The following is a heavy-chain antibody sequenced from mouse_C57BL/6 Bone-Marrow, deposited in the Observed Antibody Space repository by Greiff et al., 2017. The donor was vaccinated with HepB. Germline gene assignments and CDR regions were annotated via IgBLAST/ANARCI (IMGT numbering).Heavy chain of an antibody. J-gene: IGHJ4*01. CDR1: GYSITSGYY. CDR2: ISYDGSN. CDR3: ARGREGYAMDY. Sequence: EVQLQESGPGLVKPSQSLSLTCSVTGYSITSGYYWNWIRQFPGNKLEWMGYISYDGSNNYNPSLKNRISITRDTSKNQFFLKLNSVTTEDTATYYCARGREGYAMDYWGQGTSVTVSS. V-gene: IGHV3-6*01.